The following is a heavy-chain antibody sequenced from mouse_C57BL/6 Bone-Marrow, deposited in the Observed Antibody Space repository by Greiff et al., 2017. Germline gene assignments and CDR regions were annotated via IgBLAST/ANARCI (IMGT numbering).Heavy chain of an antibody. V-gene: IGHV14-4*01. D-gene: IGHD3-1*01. J-gene: IGHJ2*01. CDR1: GFNIKDDY. CDR2: IDPENGDT. CDR3: TRRVFDY. Sequence: EVQLQQSGAELVRPGASVKLSCTASGFNIKDDYMHWVKQRPEQGLEWIGWIDPENGDTEYASKFQGKATITADTSSNTAYLQLSSLTSEDTAVYYGTRRVFDYWGQGTTLTVSS.